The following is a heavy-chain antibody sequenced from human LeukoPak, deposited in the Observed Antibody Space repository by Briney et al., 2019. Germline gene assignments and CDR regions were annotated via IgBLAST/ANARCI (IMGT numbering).Heavy chain of an antibody. CDR2: IRYDGSNK. Sequence: GGSLRLSCATSGFTFSSYGMHWVRQAPGKGLEWVAFIRYDGSNKYYADSVKGRFTISRDNSKNTLYLQMNSLRAEDTAVYYCAKDLVRGYRGYYYMDVWGKGTTVTISS. D-gene: IGHD3-10*01. CDR3: AKDLVRGYRGYYYMDV. J-gene: IGHJ6*03. CDR1: GFTFSSYG. V-gene: IGHV3-30*02.